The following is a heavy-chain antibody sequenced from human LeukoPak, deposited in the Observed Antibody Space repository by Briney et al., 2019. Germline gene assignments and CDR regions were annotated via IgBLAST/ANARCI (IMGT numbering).Heavy chain of an antibody. CDR3: ARVMGIAAAGTLN. D-gene: IGHD6-13*01. CDR2: IIPILGIT. J-gene: IGHJ4*02. Sequence: SVKVSCKASGGTFSSYAISWLRQAPAQGLEGMGRIIPILGITNYAQKFQGRVTITADKSTSTAYMELSSLRSEDTAVYYCARVMGIAAAGTLNWGQGTLVTVSS. V-gene: IGHV1-69*04. CDR1: GGTFSSYA.